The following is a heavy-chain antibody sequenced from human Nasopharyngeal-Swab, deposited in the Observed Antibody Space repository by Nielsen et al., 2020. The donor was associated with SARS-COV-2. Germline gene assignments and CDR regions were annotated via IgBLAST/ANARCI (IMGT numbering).Heavy chain of an antibody. J-gene: IGHJ5*02. CDR1: GFTFSDYY. CDR2: ISSSSSYT. V-gene: IGHV3-11*06. Sequence: GGSLRLSCAASGFTFSDYYMSWIRQAPGKGLEWVSYISSSSSYTNYADSVKGRFTISRDNAKNSLYLQMNSLRAEDTAVYYCARDMSDYGDYAYNWFDPWGQGTLVTVSS. D-gene: IGHD4-17*01. CDR3: ARDMSDYGDYAYNWFDP.